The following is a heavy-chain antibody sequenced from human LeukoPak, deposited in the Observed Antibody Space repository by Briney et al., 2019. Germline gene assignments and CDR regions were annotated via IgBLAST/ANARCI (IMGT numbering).Heavy chain of an antibody. CDR1: GFTFSSYS. D-gene: IGHD2-2*01. CDR3: ARGKTYYCSSTSCPFDY. J-gene: IGHJ4*02. V-gene: IGHV3-21*01. CDR2: ISSSSSYI. Sequence: GGSLRLSCAASGFTFSSYSMNWVRQAPGKGLEWVSSISSSSSYIYYADSVKGRFTISRDNAKNSLYLQMNSLRAEDTAVYYCARGKTYYCSSTSCPFDYWGQGTLVPVSS.